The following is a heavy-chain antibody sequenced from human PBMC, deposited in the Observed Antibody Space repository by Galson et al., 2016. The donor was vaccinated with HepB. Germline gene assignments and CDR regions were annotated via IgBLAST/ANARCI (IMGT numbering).Heavy chain of an antibody. CDR1: GFSFGDYT. Sequence: SLRLSCAASGFSFGDYTMHWIRQPPGKGLEWVSGITWNSRRIFYADSVKGRFSISRDNGENSLYLQMDNLRPEDTAFYYCATGSSSVFWNFFDYWGQGTLVIASS. CDR3: ATGSSSVFWNFFDY. V-gene: IGHV3-9*01. CDR2: ITWNSRRI. J-gene: IGHJ4*02. D-gene: IGHD1-14*01.